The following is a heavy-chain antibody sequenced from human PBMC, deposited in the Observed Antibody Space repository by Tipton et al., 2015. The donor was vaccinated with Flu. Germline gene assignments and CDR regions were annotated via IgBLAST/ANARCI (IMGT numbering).Heavy chain of an antibody. J-gene: IGHJ4*02. CDR2: IYYSGST. Sequence: TLSLTCTVSGGSVNSGFYYWSWIRRPPGKGLEWIGYIYYSGSTNYNPSLKSRVTISVDTSKSQFSLKLSSVTAADTAVYYCARRVPGVAANYFDYWGQGTLVTVSS. D-gene: IGHD2-15*01. V-gene: IGHV4-61*01. CDR3: ARRVPGVAANYFDY. CDR1: GGSVNSGFYY.